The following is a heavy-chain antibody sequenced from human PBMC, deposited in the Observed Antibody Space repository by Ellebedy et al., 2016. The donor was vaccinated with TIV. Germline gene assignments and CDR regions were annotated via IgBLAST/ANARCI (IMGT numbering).Heavy chain of an antibody. J-gene: IGHJ4*02. CDR2: IVGSGA. Sequence: PGGSLRLSCAASGFTFSRYAITWVRQAPGKGLEWVSGIVGSGAQKYADSVKGRFTISRDNSKGTVDPQMNSLRVEDTAVYFCAKDRTPGDGYWVFDDWGQGTLVTVSS. CDR3: AKDRTPGDGYWVFDD. CDR1: GFTFSRYA. V-gene: IGHV3-23*01. D-gene: IGHD5-18*01.